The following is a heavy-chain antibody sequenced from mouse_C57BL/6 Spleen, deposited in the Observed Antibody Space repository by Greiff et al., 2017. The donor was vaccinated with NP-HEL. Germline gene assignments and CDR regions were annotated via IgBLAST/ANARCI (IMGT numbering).Heavy chain of an antibody. CDR2: IDPSDSYT. CDR1: GYTFTSYW. Sequence: VQLQQSGAELVKPGASVKLSCKASGYTFTSYWMQWVKQRPGQGLEWIGEIDPSDSYTNYNQKFKGKATLTVDTSSSTAYMLLSSLTSEDSAVYYCVIYYDYDGAYWGQGTLVTVSA. D-gene: IGHD2-4*01. CDR3: VIYYDYDGAY. J-gene: IGHJ3*01. V-gene: IGHV1-50*01.